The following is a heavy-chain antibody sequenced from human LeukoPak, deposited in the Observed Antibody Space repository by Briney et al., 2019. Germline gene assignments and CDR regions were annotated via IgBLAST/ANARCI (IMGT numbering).Heavy chain of an antibody. CDR1: GYTFSAHY. D-gene: IGHD2-2*02. CDR3: ARVPGPYTTSRFDF. V-gene: IGHV1-2*02. J-gene: IGHJ4*02. CDR2: IDPASGGT. Sequence: GASVKVSCKTSGYTFSAHYLRWVRQAPGQRPEWVGRIDPASGGTHYAQKFQGRVTVTRDTSTTTVDMELSGLRSDDTAVYYCARVPGPYTTSRFDFWGQGTLVTVSS.